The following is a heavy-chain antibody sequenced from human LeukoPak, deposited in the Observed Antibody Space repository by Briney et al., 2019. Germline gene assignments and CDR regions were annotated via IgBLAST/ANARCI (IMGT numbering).Heavy chain of an antibody. V-gene: IGHV3-48*01. CDR3: ARRSDFWVLYYMDV. Sequence: GGSLRLSCAASGFTFSTYSMNWVRQAPGKGLEWVSYISSSSGTIYYADSVKGRFTISRDNAKNSLYLQMNSLRAEDTAVYYCARRSDFWVLYYMDVCGKGTTVTVSS. J-gene: IGHJ6*03. D-gene: IGHD3-3*01. CDR2: ISSSSGTI. CDR1: GFTFSTYS.